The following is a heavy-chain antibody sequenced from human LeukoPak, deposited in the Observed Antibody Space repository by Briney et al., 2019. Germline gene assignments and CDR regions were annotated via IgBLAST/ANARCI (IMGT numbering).Heavy chain of an antibody. CDR3: AREVPPRSYNPPNWFDP. CDR1: GYTFTSYA. J-gene: IGHJ5*02. D-gene: IGHD1-14*01. CDR2: INAGNGNT. V-gene: IGHV1-3*01. Sequence: ASVTVSCKASGYTFTSYAMHWVRQAPGQRLEWMGWINAGNGNTKYSQKFQGRVTITRDTSASTAYMELSSLRSEDTAVYYCAREVPPRSYNPPNWFDPWGQGTLVTVSS.